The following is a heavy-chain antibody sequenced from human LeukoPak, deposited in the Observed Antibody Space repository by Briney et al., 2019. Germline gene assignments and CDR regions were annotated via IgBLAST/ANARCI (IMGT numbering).Heavy chain of an antibody. D-gene: IGHD4-23*01. J-gene: IGHJ4*02. CDR1: GGSFSGYY. Sequence: SETLSLTCAVYGGSFSGYYWSWIRQPPGKGLEWIGEINHSGSTNYNPSLKSRVTISVDTSKNQFSLKLSSVTAADTAIFYCARLRPLLDQLLYFAFDYWGQGTLVTVSS. V-gene: IGHV4-34*01. CDR2: INHSGST. CDR3: ARLRPLLDQLLYFAFDY.